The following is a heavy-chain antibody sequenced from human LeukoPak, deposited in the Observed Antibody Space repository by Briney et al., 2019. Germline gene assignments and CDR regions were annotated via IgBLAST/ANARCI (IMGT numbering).Heavy chain of an antibody. CDR2: IKPDGNEK. J-gene: IGHJ4*02. Sequence: GGSLRLSCTASGFTLTTYWLTWVRQAPGKGLEWVANIKPDGNEKYYVDSVKGRFTISRDNAENSLYLQMNSLRAEDTAIYYCATXSRTVTGLDYWGQGTLVTVSS. D-gene: IGHD4-17*01. CDR3: ATXSRTVTGLDY. V-gene: IGHV3-7*01. CDR1: GFTLTTYW.